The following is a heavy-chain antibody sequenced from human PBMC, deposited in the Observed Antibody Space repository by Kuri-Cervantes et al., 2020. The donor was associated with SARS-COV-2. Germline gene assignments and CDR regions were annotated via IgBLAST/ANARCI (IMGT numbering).Heavy chain of an antibody. CDR3: ARGPDDWLSTDPYYYYYMDV. CDR1: GGSVSSGSYY. V-gene: IGHV4-61*01. J-gene: IGHJ6*03. D-gene: IGHD3-9*01. CDR2: INHSGST. Sequence: SETLSLTCTVSGGSVSSGSYYWSWIRQPPGKGLEWIGEINHSGSTNYNPSLKSRVTISVDTSKNQFSLKLSSVTAADTAVYYCARGPDDWLSTDPYYYYYMDVWGKGTTVTVSS.